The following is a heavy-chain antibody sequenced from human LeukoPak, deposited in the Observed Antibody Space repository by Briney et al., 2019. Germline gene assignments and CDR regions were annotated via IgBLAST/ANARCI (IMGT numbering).Heavy chain of an antibody. CDR2: IYYNGNT. CDR3: VRNFDSYNAFDI. D-gene: IGHD3-22*01. V-gene: IGHV4-31*03. J-gene: IGHJ3*02. CDR1: GGSISSNSNY. Sequence: SETLSLTCTVSGGSISSNSNYWAWIRQPPGRGLEWIGYIYYNGNTYYNPSLKSRLTISGDTSENQFSLKLSSVTAADTAVYYCVRNFDSYNAFDIWGQGTMVTVSS.